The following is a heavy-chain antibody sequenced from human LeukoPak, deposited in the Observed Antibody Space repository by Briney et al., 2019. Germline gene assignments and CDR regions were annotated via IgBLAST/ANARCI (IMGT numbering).Heavy chain of an antibody. CDR3: ARERHTVTYFDY. J-gene: IGHJ4*02. D-gene: IGHD4-17*01. CDR1: GFTFSSYG. V-gene: IGHV3-30*02. CDR2: IRYDGTNK. Sequence: GGSLRLSCAASGFTFSSYGIHWVRQAPGKGLDWVAFIRYDGTNKYYADSVKGRFTISRDNSKNTLYLQMNSLRAEDTAVYYCARERHTVTYFDYWGQGTLVTVSS.